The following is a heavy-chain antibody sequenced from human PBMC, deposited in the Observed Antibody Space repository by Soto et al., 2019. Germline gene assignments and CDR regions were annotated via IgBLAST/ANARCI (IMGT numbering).Heavy chain of an antibody. V-gene: IGHV1-18*01. Sequence: ASVKVSCKASGYTFTRSGISWVRQAPGQGPEWMGWISSYNGDTNYAQKLQGRVTMTTDTSTSTAYMELRSLRSDDTAVYYCARDIEFPGVWFDPWGQGTLVTVSS. J-gene: IGHJ5*02. CDR2: ISSYNGDT. CDR3: ARDIEFPGVWFDP. D-gene: IGHD3-10*01. CDR1: GYTFTRSG.